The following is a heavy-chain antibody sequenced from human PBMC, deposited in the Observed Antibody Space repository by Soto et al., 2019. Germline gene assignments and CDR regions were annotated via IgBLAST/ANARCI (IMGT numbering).Heavy chain of an antibody. CDR3: AKVEWQVSSSSVSFDD. J-gene: IGHJ4*02. CDR2: ISGSGKDI. D-gene: IGHD6-13*01. Sequence: QVYLEESGGGLVKPGGSLRLSCTASGFSFRDYYMGWIRQAPGKGLEWLSHISGSGKDIYYADSVKGRFTVSRDNAKNALFLYLNSLKDEDTAVFDWAKVEWQVSSSSVSFDDWGQGTLVTVSS. V-gene: IGHV3-11*01. CDR1: GFSFRDYY.